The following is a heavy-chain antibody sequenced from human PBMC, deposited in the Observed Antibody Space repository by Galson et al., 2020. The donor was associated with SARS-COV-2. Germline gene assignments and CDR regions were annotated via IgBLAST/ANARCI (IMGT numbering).Heavy chain of an antibody. CDR2: ISSSSSYI. D-gene: IGHD5-12*01. Sequence: GGSLRLSCAAAGFTFSSYCMNWVRQAPGKGLEWVSSISSSSSYIYYADSVKGRFTISRDNAKNSLYLQMNSLRAEDTAVYYCARDVPDIGATSPVSAVFDYWGQGTLVTVSS. CDR3: ARDVPDIGATSPVSAVFDY. CDR1: GFTFSSYC. V-gene: IGHV3-21*01. J-gene: IGHJ4*02.